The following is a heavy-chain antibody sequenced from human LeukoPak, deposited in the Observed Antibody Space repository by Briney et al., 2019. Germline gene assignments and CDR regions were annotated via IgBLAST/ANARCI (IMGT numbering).Heavy chain of an antibody. CDR2: ISSSRNTI. Sequence: GSLTLSCAASGFTFSDYSMNWVRQAPGKGLQWVSFISSSRNTIYYADSVKGRFTISRDDAKNSLYLQMNSLRAEDTALYYCAKGDGYVDYWGQGTLVTVSS. V-gene: IGHV3-48*04. J-gene: IGHJ4*02. CDR3: AKGDGYVDY. D-gene: IGHD5-18*01. CDR1: GFTFSDYS.